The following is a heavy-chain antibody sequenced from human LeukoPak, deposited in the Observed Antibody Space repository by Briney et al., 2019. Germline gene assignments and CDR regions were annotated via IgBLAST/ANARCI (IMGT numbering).Heavy chain of an antibody. CDR2: INPNNGGT. J-gene: IGHJ4*02. CDR3: ARGLCSGGSCYHFDY. V-gene: IGHV1-2*02. Sequence: ASVKVSCKAFGYTITGYYIHWVRQAPGQGLEWMGWINPNNGGTNSAQKFQGRVTMTRDTSIGTAYMELSSLRSEDTAVYYCARGLCSGGSCYHFDYWGQGTLVTVSS. D-gene: IGHD2-15*01. CDR1: GYTITGYY.